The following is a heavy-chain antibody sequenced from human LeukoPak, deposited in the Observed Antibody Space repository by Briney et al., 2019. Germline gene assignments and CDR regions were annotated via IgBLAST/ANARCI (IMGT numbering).Heavy chain of an antibody. D-gene: IGHD4-23*01. V-gene: IGHV3-11*04. Sequence: PGGSLRLSCAASGFTVNNNYMSWVRQAPGKGLEWVSYISSSGTTIYYADSVKGRFTISRDDAKNSLYLQMISLRAEDTAVYYCARDRGIYGGNSYRFDYWGQGTLVTVSS. CDR3: ARDRGIYGGNSYRFDY. CDR2: ISSSGTTI. J-gene: IGHJ4*02. CDR1: GFTVNNNY.